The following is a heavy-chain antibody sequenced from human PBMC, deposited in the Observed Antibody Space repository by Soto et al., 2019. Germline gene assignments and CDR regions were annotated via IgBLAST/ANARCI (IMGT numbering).Heavy chain of an antibody. CDR3: ARRGSGSYYDY. Sequence: EVQLLESGGGLVQPGGSLRLSCAASGFTFSSYAMRWVRQAPVKGLEWVSAISGSGGNTYYADSVKGRFTISRDNSKNTLYLQMNSLRADDTAVYYCARRGSGSYYDYWGQGTLVTVSS. J-gene: IGHJ4*02. V-gene: IGHV3-23*01. CDR1: GFTFSSYA. CDR2: ISGSGGNT. D-gene: IGHD1-26*01.